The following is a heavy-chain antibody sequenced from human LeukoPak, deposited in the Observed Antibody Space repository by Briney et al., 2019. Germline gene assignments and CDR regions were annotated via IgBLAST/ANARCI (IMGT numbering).Heavy chain of an antibody. CDR2: INAGNGNT. CDR1: GYTFTSYA. J-gene: IGHJ6*03. D-gene: IGHD2-2*02. V-gene: IGHV1-3*01. CDR3: ASSLDIVVVPAAIPMYYYYYMDV. Sequence: ASVKVSCKASGYTFTSYAMHWVRQAPGQRLEWMGWINAGNGNTKYSQKFQGRVTITADESTSTAYMELSSLRSEDTAVYYCASSLDIVVVPAAIPMYYYYYMDVWGKGTTVTVSS.